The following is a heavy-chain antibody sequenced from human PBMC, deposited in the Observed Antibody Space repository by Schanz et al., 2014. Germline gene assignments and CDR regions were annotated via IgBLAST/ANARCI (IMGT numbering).Heavy chain of an antibody. V-gene: IGHV3-21*01. CDR3: ARGTPFLCDY. J-gene: IGHJ4*02. D-gene: IGHD3-16*01. CDR1: GFIFTSYS. Sequence: EVQLVESGGGLVKSGGSLRLSCATSGFIFTSYSMHWVRQAPGKGLEWVSSISSSSNYYYYADSVKGRFTISRDAAKDSLFLQMTSLRADDTAVYYCARGTPFLCDYWGQGTLVVVSS. CDR2: ISSSSNYY.